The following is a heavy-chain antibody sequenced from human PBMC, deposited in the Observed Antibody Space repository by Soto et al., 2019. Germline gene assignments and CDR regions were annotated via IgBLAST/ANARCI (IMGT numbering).Heavy chain of an antibody. D-gene: IGHD4-17*01. CDR1: GYTFSTFG. CDR2: VSGYNGNT. V-gene: IGHV1-18*01. Sequence: QVQLMQSGIEMKKPGASVKVSCKTSGYTFSTFGINWVRQVPGQGLEWMGWVSGYNGNTKYPQTFHATVTIATDTATKTAYMELTSLKSDDTAVYYCARRVLGATVCTYWGQGTLVAVSS. J-gene: IGHJ4*02. CDR3: ARRVLGATVCTY.